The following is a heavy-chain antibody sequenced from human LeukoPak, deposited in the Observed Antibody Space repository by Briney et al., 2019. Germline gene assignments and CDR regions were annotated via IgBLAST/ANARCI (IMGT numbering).Heavy chain of an antibody. J-gene: IGHJ6*02. CDR2: MYSGGST. D-gene: IGHD4-11*01. V-gene: IGHV3-66*01. Sequence: GGSLRLSCAASGFTVSSYYMTWVRHAPGKGLEWVSVMYSGGSTYYADSVKGRVAISRDNSQNTVFLQMNSVRVEDTAVYYCARSYSNHLFGMDVWGLGTAVTVSS. CDR1: GFTVSSYY. CDR3: ARSYSNHLFGMDV.